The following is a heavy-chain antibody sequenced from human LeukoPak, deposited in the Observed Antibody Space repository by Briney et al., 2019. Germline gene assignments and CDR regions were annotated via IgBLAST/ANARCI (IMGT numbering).Heavy chain of an antibody. CDR1: GYTFTSYG. J-gene: IGHJ4*02. CDR2: ISAYNGNT. D-gene: IGHD6-13*01. Sequence: VASVKVSCKASGYTFTSYGISWVRQAPGQGLEWMGWISAYNGNTNYAQKYQGRVTITADESTSTAYMELSSLRSEDTAVYYCARAPGYSSSWYLFSDQNKYYFDYWGQGTLVTVSS. V-gene: IGHV1-18*01. CDR3: ARAPGYSSSWYLFSDQNKYYFDY.